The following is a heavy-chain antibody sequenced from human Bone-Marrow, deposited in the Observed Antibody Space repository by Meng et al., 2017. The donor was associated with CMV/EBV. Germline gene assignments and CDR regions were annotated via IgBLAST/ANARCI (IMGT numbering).Heavy chain of an antibody. V-gene: IGHV3-23*01. CDR1: GFTFSSYA. CDR3: AKDFTTDYDFWSGYYPYHYYGMDV. CDR2: ISGSGGST. Sequence: GESLRLSWAAAGFTFSSYAMRWVRQAPGKGLEWVSAISGSGGSTYYADSVKGRFTISRDNSKNTLYLQMNSLRAEDTAVYYCAKDFTTDYDFWSGYYPYHYYGMDVWGQGTTVTVSS. D-gene: IGHD3-3*01. J-gene: IGHJ6*02.